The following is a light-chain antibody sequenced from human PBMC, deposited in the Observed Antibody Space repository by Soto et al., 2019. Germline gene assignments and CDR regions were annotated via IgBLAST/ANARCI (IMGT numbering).Light chain of an antibody. J-gene: IGKJ5*01. V-gene: IGKV3-20*01. CDR2: GAS. Sequence: EIVLTRSPGTLSLSPGEIATLSFRASQSVSSSYLAWYQQKPGQAPRLLIYGASSRPTGIPDRFSGSGSGTDFTLTISRLEPEDFAVYYCQQYGSSSTFGQGTRLEIK. CDR3: QQYGSSST. CDR1: QSVSSSY.